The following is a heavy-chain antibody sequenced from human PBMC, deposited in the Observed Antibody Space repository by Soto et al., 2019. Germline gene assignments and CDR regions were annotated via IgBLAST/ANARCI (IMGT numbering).Heavy chain of an antibody. CDR1: GGSISSSSYY. J-gene: IGHJ4*02. V-gene: IGHV4-39*01. Sequence: QLQLQESGPGLVKPSETLSLTCTVSGGSISSSSYYWGWIRQPSGKGLEWIGSIYYSGSTYYNPSLKSRVTISLDTSKNQFSLKLSSVTAADTAVYYCASSYGDYVSYWGQGTLVTVSS. D-gene: IGHD4-17*01. CDR3: ASSYGDYVSY. CDR2: IYYSGST.